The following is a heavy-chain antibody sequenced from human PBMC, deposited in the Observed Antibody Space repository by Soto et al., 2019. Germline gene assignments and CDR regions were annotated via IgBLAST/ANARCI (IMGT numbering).Heavy chain of an antibody. CDR2: IYYSGSV. Sequence: PSETLSLTCTVSGGPITSGSFYWGWVRHSPGKGLEWIGSIYYSGSVFYNPSLESRVTISADVSRDQFSLKLTSVTAADTAVYYCARHGTALTAVNWFVSWGHGTLVTVSS. V-gene: IGHV4-39*01. J-gene: IGHJ5*01. CDR3: ARHGTALTAVNWFVS. CDR1: GGPITSGSFY. D-gene: IGHD2-21*02.